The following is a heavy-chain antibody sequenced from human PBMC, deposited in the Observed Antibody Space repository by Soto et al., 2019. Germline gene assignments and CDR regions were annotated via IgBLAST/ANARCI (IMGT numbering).Heavy chain of an antibody. CDR3: ARESSSDWTRPYYYYYGMDV. V-gene: IGHV1-2*04. J-gene: IGHJ6*02. CDR1: GYTFTGYY. D-gene: IGHD6-19*01. Sequence: ASVKVSCKASGYTFTGYYMHWVRQAPGQGLEWMGWINPNSGGTNYAQRFQGWVTMTRDTSISTAYMELSRLRSDDTAVYYCARESSSDWTRPYYYYYGMDVWGQGTTVTVS. CDR2: INPNSGGT.